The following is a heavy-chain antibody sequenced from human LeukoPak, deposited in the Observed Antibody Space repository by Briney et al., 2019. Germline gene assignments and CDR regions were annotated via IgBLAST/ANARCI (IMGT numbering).Heavy chain of an antibody. CDR1: GGSFSGYY. D-gene: IGHD3-10*01. Sequence: PSETLSLTCAVYGGSFSGYYWSWIRQPPGKGLEWIGEINHSGSTTYNPSLKSRVTISVDTSKNQFSLKLSSVTAADTAVYYCARMNNTMVRGVIITNWFDPWGQGTLVTVSS. V-gene: IGHV4-34*01. J-gene: IGHJ5*02. CDR2: INHSGST. CDR3: ARMNNTMVRGVIITNWFDP.